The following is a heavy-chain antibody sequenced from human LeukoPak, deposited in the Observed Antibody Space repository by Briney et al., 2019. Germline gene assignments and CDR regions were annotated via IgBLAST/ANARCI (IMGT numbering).Heavy chain of an antibody. Sequence: SETLSLTCTVSGGSISSSSYYWGWIRQPPGKGLEWIGSIYYSGSTYYNPSLKGRVTISVDTSKNQFSLKLSSVTAADTAVYYCASLPYCGGDCYRIGVDYWGQGTLVTVSS. CDR2: IYYSGST. CDR1: GGSISSSSYY. V-gene: IGHV4-39*07. J-gene: IGHJ4*02. D-gene: IGHD2-21*02. CDR3: ASLPYCGGDCYRIGVDY.